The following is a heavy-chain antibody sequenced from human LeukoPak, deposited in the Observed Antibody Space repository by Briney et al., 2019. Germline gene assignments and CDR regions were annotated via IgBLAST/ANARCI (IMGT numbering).Heavy chain of an antibody. CDR3: ARETSATRRYYYYYMDL. D-gene: IGHD2-15*01. CDR2: IYSSGDT. J-gene: IGHJ6*03. CDR1: GGSIIRNY. V-gene: IGHV4-4*07. Sequence: PSETLSLTCTVFGGSIIRNYWSWIRQPAGKGLEWIGRIYSSGDTNYNPSLKSRVTMSIHTSENQFSLKLTSVTAADTAVYYCARETSATRRYYYYYMDLWGKGTTVNV.